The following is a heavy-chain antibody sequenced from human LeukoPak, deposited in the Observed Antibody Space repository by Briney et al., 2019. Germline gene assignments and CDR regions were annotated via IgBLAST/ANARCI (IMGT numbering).Heavy chain of an antibody. CDR3: ARDITEFTL. J-gene: IGHJ4*02. CDR2: IYTSGST. CDR1: GGSISSGSYY. Sequence: SETLSLTCTVSGGSISSGSYYWSWIRQPAGKGLEWIGRIYTSGSTNYNPSLKSRVTISVDTSKNQFSLKLSSVTAADTAVYYCARDITEFTLWGQGTLVTVSS. V-gene: IGHV4-61*02. D-gene: IGHD3-16*01.